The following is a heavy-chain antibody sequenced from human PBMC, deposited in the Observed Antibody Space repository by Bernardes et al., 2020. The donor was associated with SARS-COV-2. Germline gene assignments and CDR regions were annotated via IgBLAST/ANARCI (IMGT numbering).Heavy chain of an antibody. V-gene: IGHV3-74*01. CDR2: INGDGSSI. CDR1: GFTFSSYW. J-gene: IGHJ4*02. D-gene: IGHD1-26*01. CDR3: ARGSGNYCFDY. Sequence: GGSLRLSCAASGFTFSSYWMHWVRLGPGKGPVWVSRINGDGSSINYADSVKGRFTISRDNARNTLYLEMNSLRAEDTAVYYCARGSGNYCFDYWGQGTLVTVSS.